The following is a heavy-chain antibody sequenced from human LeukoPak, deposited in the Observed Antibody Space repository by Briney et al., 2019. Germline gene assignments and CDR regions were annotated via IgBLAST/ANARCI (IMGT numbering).Heavy chain of an antibody. CDR3: AKMNARYCSGGSCYFSYFDY. CDR1: GFTFSSYA. V-gene: IGHV3-23*01. J-gene: IGHJ4*02. Sequence: PGGSLRPSCAASGFTFSSYAMSWVLQAPGKGLEWVSAISGSGGSTYYADSVKGRFTISRDNSKNTLYLQMNSLRAEDTAVYYCAKMNARYCSGGSCYFSYFDYWGQGTLVTVSS. D-gene: IGHD2-15*01. CDR2: ISGSGGST.